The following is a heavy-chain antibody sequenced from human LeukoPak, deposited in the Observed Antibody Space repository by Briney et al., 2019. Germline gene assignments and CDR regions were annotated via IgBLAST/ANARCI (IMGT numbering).Heavy chain of an antibody. CDR3: ASCFFWEYGSDSVGAFDI. V-gene: IGHV4-39*01. Sequence: SETLSLTCTVSGASVGSGDYFWGWIRQPPGKELEWVGNIHSSGRTSYNPSLGSRVTISVDTSKKQFSLKLDSVTAADTAVYYCASCFFWEYGSDSVGAFDIWGQGTLVTVSS. CDR1: GASVGSGDYF. D-gene: IGHD4-23*01. J-gene: IGHJ3*02. CDR2: IHSSGRT.